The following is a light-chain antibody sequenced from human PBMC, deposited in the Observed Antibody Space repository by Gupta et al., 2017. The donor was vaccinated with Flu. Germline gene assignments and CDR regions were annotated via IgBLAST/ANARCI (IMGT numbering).Light chain of an antibody. J-gene: IGKJ5*01. CDR3: RQHNSYPLIT. CDR2: AAS. V-gene: IGKV1-17*01. Sequence: GDRVSSTCRASQAIRNDLAWFKQKPGKPPKRLIYAASSWQRGVPSRFSASGSGIYXTLTISXRQLEDFATYYCRQHNSYPLITFGXGTRVEIK. CDR1: QAIRND.